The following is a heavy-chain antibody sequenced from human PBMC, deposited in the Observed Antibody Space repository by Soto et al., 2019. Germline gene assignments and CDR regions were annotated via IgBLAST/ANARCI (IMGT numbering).Heavy chain of an antibody. CDR1: GFTFSSYG. CDR2: ISYDGSNK. V-gene: IGHV3-30*18. Sequence: PGGSLRLSCAASGFTFSSYGMHWVRQAPGKGLEWVAVISYDGSNKYYADSVKGRFTISRDNSKNTLYLQMNSLRAEDTAVYYCAKDRGWELLRHYFDYWGQGTLVTVSS. D-gene: IGHD1-26*01. J-gene: IGHJ4*02. CDR3: AKDRGWELLRHYFDY.